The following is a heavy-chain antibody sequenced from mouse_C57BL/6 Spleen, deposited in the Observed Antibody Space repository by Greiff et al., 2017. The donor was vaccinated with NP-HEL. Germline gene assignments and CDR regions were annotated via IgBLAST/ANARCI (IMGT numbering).Heavy chain of an antibody. CDR1: GYAFSSSW. D-gene: IGHD2-1*01. CDR3: ARDYYGNLDY. J-gene: IGHJ2*01. CDR2: IYPGDGDT. V-gene: IGHV1-82*01. Sequence: LVESGPELVKPGASVKISCKASGYAFSSSWMNWVKQRPGKGLEWIGRIYPGDGDTNYNGKFKGKATLTADKSSSTAYMQLSSLTSEDSAVYFCARDYYGNLDYWGQGTTLTVSS.